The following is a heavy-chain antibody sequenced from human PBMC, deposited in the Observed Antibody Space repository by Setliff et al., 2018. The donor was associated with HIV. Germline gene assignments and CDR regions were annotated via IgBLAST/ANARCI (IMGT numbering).Heavy chain of an antibody. J-gene: IGHJ4*02. D-gene: IGHD2-15*01. Sequence: PGGSLRLSCAASGFTFSDYYMSWIRQAPGKGLEWVSYISSSGSTIYYADSVKGRFTISRDNAKNSLYLQMNSLRAEDTAVYYCASRYCSGGSCYSADYWGQGILVTVSS. CDR2: ISSSGSTI. CDR3: ASRYCSGGSCYSADY. CDR1: GFTFSDYY. V-gene: IGHV3-11*04.